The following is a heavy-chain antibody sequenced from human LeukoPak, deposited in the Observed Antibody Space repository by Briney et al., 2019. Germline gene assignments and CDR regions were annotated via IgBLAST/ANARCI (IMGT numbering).Heavy chain of an antibody. Sequence: PGGSLRLSCAASGVNVSSKYMSWVRQAPGKGLEWLSIIYSGGSTYYANSVKGRFTISRDKSKSTLYLQMNSLRVDDSAVYYCTRGDAAMVKSLNYWGQGTLVTVSS. D-gene: IGHD5-18*01. CDR3: TRGDAAMVKSLNY. CDR2: IYSGGST. J-gene: IGHJ4*02. CDR1: GVNVSSKY. V-gene: IGHV3-53*01.